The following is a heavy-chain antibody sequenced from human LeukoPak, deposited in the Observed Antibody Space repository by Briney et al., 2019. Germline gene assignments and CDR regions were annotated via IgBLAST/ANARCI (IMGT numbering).Heavy chain of an antibody. CDR1: GGSFSVYY. D-gene: IGHD6-13*01. J-gene: IGHJ4*02. CDR2: INHSGST. V-gene: IGHV4-34*01. Sequence: SETLSLTCAVYGGSFSVYYWSWIPQPPGKGLEWIGEINHSGSTKYNPSLKSRVTISVDTSKNQFSLKLSSVTGAETAVYYCARGPYSSSWYYWGQGTLVTVSS. CDR3: ARGPYSSSWYY.